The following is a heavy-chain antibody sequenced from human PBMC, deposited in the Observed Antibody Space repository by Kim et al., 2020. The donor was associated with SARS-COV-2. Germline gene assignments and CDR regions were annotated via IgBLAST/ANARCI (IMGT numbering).Heavy chain of an antibody. CDR2: INPNSGGT. Sequence: ASVKVSCKASGYTFTGYYMHWVRQAPGQGLEWMGWINPNSGGTNYAQKFQGRVTMTRDTSISTAYMELSRLRSDDTAVYYCARGCLEWLLSCWFDPWGQGTLVTVSS. J-gene: IGHJ5*02. V-gene: IGHV1-2*02. CDR1: GYTFTGYY. CDR3: ARGCLEWLLSCWFDP. D-gene: IGHD3-3*01.